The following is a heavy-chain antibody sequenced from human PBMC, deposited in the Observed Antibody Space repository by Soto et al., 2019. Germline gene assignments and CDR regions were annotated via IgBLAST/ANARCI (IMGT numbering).Heavy chain of an antibody. V-gene: IGHV6-1*01. CDR1: GDSVSSNSAA. D-gene: IGHD1-7*01. CDR2: TYYRSKWYI. Sequence: SQTLSLTCDISGDSVSSNSAAWNWIRQTPSRGLEWLGRTYYRSKWYINYAVSVKSRITVNPDTSKNQFSLQLTSVTPEDTAAYYCAGTTSHQWYYMDVRGKGTTVTVSS. CDR3: AGTTSHQWYYMDV. J-gene: IGHJ6*03.